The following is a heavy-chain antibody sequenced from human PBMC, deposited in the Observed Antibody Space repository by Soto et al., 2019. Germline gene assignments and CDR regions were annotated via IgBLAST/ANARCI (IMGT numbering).Heavy chain of an antibody. CDR3: ARGGDYYDSSGYYGAFDI. CDR1: GGSISSSSYY. D-gene: IGHD3-22*01. CDR2: IYYSGST. J-gene: IGHJ3*02. V-gene: IGHV4-39*07. Sequence: SETLSLTCTVSGGSISSSSYYWGWIRQPPGKGLEWIGSIYYSGSTYYNPSLKSRVTISVDTSKNQFSLKLSSVTAADTAVYYCARGGDYYDSSGYYGAFDIWGQGTMVTGSS.